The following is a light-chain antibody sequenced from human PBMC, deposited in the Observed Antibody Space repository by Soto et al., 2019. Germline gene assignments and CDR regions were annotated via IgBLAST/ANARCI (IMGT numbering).Light chain of an antibody. V-gene: IGLV2-14*01. J-gene: IGLJ1*01. CDR2: EVS. CDR1: SSDDGGYNY. CDR3: SSYTSSSTLFV. Sequence: QSALTQPASVSGSPGQSITISCTGTSSDDGGYNYVSWYQQHPGKAPKLMIYEVSNRPSGVSNRFSGSKSGNTASLTISGLQAEDEGDYYCSSYTSSSTLFVFGTGTKLTVL.